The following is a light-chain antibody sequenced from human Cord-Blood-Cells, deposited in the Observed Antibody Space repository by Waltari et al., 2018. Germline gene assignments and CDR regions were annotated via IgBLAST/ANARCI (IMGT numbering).Light chain of an antibody. J-gene: IGLJ2*01. CDR3: SSYAGSNNLG. CDR1: SSDVGGYNY. Sequence: QSALTQPPSASGSPGQSVTISCTGTSSDVGGYNYVSWYQQHPGKAPTLMIYEVSKRPSGVPDRFSGSKSGNMASLTVSGLQAEDEADYYGSSYAGSNNLGFGGGTKLTVL. CDR2: EVS. V-gene: IGLV2-8*01.